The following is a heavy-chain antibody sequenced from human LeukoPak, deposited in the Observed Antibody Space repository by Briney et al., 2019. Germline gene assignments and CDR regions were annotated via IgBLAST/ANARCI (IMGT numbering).Heavy chain of an antibody. Sequence: ASVKVSCKASGYTFTDSYIHWVRQAPGQGLEWMGRLNPNISGTNCAQTFQDRVTMPRDTSISTAYIDLTRLTSDDTAVYYCARETGDSGSYSFDYWGQGTLVTVSS. CDR3: ARETGDSGSYSFDY. V-gene: IGHV1-2*06. CDR2: LNPNISGT. CDR1: GYTFTDSY. J-gene: IGHJ4*02. D-gene: IGHD3-22*01.